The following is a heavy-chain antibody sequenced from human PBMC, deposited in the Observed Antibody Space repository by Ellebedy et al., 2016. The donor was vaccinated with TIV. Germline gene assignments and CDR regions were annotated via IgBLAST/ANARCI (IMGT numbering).Heavy chain of an antibody. V-gene: IGHV3-53*01. J-gene: IGHJ6*02. CDR1: GFTVSSNY. D-gene: IGHD3-10*01. Sequence: GGSLRLXXAASGFTVSSNYMSWVRQAPGKGLEWDSVIYSGGSTYYADSVKGRFTISRDNSKNTLYLQMNSLRAEDTAVYYCAREVETMVRGVISGMDVWGQGTTVTVSS. CDR2: IYSGGST. CDR3: AREVETMVRGVISGMDV.